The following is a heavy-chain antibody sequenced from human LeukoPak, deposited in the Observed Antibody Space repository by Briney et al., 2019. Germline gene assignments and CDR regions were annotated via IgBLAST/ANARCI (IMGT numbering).Heavy chain of an antibody. V-gene: IGHV1-46*01. CDR1: GYTFTSYY. Sequence: GASVQVSCEASGYTFTSYYMHWVRQAPGQGLEWMGIINPSGGSTSYAQKFQGRVTMTRDTSTSTVYMELSSLRSEDTAVYYCARDLSYGDYPGGFDYWGQGTLVTVSP. J-gene: IGHJ4*02. CDR3: ARDLSYGDYPGGFDY. CDR2: INPSGGST. D-gene: IGHD4-17*01.